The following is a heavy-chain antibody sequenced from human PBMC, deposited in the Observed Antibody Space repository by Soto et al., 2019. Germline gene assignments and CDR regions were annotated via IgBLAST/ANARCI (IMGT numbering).Heavy chain of an antibody. J-gene: IGHJ5*02. CDR2: ISYSGNT. D-gene: IGHD3-10*01. CDR3: AREDVAYFGSGSHNWFDP. Sequence: QVQLQESGPGLVKPSQTLSLTCTVSGGSVNVGDHYWSWIRQFPGRGLEWIGYISYSGNTYYNPSLQRRVTLSLDISKSHFSLKLASVTAADTAMYYCAREDVAYFGSGSHNWFDPWGQGTLVTVSS. CDR1: GGSVNVGDHY. V-gene: IGHV4-31*03.